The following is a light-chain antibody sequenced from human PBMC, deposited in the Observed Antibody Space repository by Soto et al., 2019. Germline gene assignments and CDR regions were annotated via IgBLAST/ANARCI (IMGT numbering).Light chain of an antibody. Sequence: EIVLTQSPATLSLSPGERATLSCRASQSVGNNLAWYQQKPGQAPGLLIYEASTRATGIPARFSGSGSGTDFTHTISSLEPEDVAVYYCQQHANWPLSFGGGTKVEIK. CDR3: QQHANWPLS. V-gene: IGKV3-11*01. J-gene: IGKJ4*01. CDR2: EAS. CDR1: QSVGNN.